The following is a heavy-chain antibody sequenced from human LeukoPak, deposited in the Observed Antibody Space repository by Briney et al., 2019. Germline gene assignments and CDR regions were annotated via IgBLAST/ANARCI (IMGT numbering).Heavy chain of an antibody. J-gene: IGHJ4*02. Sequence: SETLSLTCAVSGYSINSGYYWSWIRQPAGKGLEWIGRIYTSGSTNYNPSLKSRVTISVDTSKNQFSLKLSSVTAADTAVYYCARESGYSYGYVDYWGQGTLVTVSS. V-gene: IGHV4-61*02. CDR2: IYTSGST. CDR1: GYSINSGYY. CDR3: ARESGYSYGYVDY. D-gene: IGHD5-18*01.